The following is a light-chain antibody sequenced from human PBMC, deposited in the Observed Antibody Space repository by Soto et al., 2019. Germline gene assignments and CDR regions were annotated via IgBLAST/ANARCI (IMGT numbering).Light chain of an antibody. CDR2: RAS. CDR1: QTINTY. V-gene: IGKV1-5*03. CDR3: QHYNDYSYT. Sequence: DIQMTQSPSTLSASVGDRVTITCRASQTINTYLAWYQQKPGKAPNLLIYRASILESGVPSRFSGSGSGTEFTLTINNLQPDDFATYYCQHYNDYSYTFGQGTKLEIK. J-gene: IGKJ2*01.